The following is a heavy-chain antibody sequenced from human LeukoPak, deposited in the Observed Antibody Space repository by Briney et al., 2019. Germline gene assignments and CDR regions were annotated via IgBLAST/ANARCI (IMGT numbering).Heavy chain of an antibody. D-gene: IGHD1-14*01. Sequence: PSETLSLTCTVSGGSISSYYWSWIRQPAGKGLEWIGYISYRGNTNYSPSLKSRVTISLDTSKNQFSLKLSSVTAADTAVYYCAREGLGTPFDYWGQGTLVTVSS. CDR2: ISYRGNT. CDR1: GGSISSYY. J-gene: IGHJ4*02. V-gene: IGHV4-59*01. CDR3: AREGLGTPFDY.